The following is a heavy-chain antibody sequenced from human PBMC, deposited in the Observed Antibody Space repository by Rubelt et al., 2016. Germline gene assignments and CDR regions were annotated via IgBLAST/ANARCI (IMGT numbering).Heavy chain of an antibody. V-gene: IGHV3-23*01. D-gene: IGHD3-3*01. CDR3: VTCRTTLFGVVIFDY. Sequence: GQLLESGGGLVQPGGSLRLSCAASGFTFSSYAMSWVRQAPGKGLEWVSVISGSAGRTNNADSVKGRFIISRDNSKNTLYLQMSSLRAEDTAVYYCVTCRTTLFGVVIFDYWGQGALVTVSS. J-gene: IGHJ4*02. CDR1: GFTFSSYA. CDR2: ISGSAGRT.